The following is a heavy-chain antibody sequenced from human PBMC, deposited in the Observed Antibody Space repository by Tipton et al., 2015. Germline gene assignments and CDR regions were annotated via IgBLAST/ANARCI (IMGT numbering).Heavy chain of an antibody. D-gene: IGHD3-10*01. J-gene: IGHJ6*02. CDR2: ISSSSSTK. CDR1: GFTFSSYS. Sequence: TLSLTCAASGFTFSSYSMNWVRQAPGKGLEWVSYISSSSSTKYYADSVKGRFTISRDNAKNSLYLQMNSLRDGDTAVYYCARELASWYYYYGMDVWGQGTTVTVSS. V-gene: IGHV3-48*02. CDR3: ARELASWYYYYGMDV.